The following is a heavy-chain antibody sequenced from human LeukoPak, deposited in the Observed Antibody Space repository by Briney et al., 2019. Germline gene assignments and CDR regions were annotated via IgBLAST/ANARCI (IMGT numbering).Heavy chain of an antibody. J-gene: IGHJ4*02. CDR1: GFTFDDYA. CDR2: ISWDGGST. CDR3: AKGLFPNYYDSSGYLDY. V-gene: IGHV3-43D*03. D-gene: IGHD3-22*01. Sequence: PGGSLRLSCAASGFTFDDYAMHWVRQAPGKGLEWVSLISWDGGSTYYADSVKGRFTISRDNSKNTLYLQMNSLRAEDTAVYYCAKGLFPNYYDSSGYLDYWGQGTLVTVSS.